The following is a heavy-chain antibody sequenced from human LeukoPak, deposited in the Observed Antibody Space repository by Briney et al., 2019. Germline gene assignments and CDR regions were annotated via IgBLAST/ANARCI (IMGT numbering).Heavy chain of an antibody. V-gene: IGHV3-43D*03. CDR3: AKDSSYGSGSYVFDY. Sequence: PGGSLRLSCAASGFTFSSYGMHWVRQAPGKGLEWVSLISWDGGSTYYADSVKGRFTISRDNSKNSLYLQMNSLRAEDTALYYCAKDSSYGSGSYVFDYWGQGTLVTVSS. D-gene: IGHD3-10*01. J-gene: IGHJ4*02. CDR1: GFTFSSYG. CDR2: ISWDGGST.